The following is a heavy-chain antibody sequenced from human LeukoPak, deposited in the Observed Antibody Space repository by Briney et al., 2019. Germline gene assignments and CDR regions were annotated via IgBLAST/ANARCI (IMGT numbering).Heavy chain of an antibody. V-gene: IGHV3-23*01. CDR3: ASYSSSLFAFDI. D-gene: IGHD6-13*01. J-gene: IGHJ3*02. CDR2: ISGSGGST. CDR1: GFTFSSYA. Sequence: PGGSLRLSCAASGFTFSSYAMSWVRQAPGKGLEWVSAISGSGGSTYYADSVKGRFTISRDNSKNTLYLQMNSLRAEDTAVYYCASYSSSLFAFDIWGQGTMVTVSS.